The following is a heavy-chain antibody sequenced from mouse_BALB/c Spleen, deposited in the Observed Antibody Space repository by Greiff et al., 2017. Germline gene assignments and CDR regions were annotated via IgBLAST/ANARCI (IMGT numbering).Heavy chain of an antibody. V-gene: IGHV2-9*02. CDR1: GFSLTSYG. CDR3: ASHYGNYNYYAMDY. J-gene: IGHJ4*01. CDR2: IWAGGST. Sequence: VKLVESGPGLVAPSQSLSITCTVSGFSLTSYGVHWVRQPPGKGLEWLGVIWAGGSTNYNSALMSRLSISKDNSKSQVFLKMNSLQTDDTAMYYCASHYGNYNYYAMDYWGQGTSVTVSS. D-gene: IGHD2-1*01.